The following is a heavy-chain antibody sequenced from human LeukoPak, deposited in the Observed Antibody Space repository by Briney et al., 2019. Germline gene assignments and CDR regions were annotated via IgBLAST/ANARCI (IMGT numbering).Heavy chain of an antibody. CDR3: TRDRGYSYGYGVY. J-gene: IGHJ4*02. CDR2: IRSKAYGGTT. Sequence: GGSLRLSCTASGFTFGDYAMSWFRQAPGKGLEWVGVIRSKAYGGTTEYAASVKCRFTISRDDSKSIVYLQMNSLKTEDTAVYYCTRDRGYSYGYGVYWGQGTLVTVSS. V-gene: IGHV3-49*03. D-gene: IGHD5-18*01. CDR1: GFTFGDYA.